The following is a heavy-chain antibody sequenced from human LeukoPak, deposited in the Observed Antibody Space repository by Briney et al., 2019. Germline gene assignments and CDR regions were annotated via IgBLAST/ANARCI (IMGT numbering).Heavy chain of an antibody. CDR2: ISGSGGST. CDR1: GFTLSSYA. CDR3: AKGGDLDY. D-gene: IGHD2-21*02. Sequence: PGGSLRLSCAASGFTLSSYAMSWVRQAPGKGVEWVSDISGSGGSTYYADSVKGRFTISRDNSKDTLYLQMNSLRAEDTAVYYCAKGGDLDYWGQGTLVTVSS. V-gene: IGHV3-23*01. J-gene: IGHJ4*02.